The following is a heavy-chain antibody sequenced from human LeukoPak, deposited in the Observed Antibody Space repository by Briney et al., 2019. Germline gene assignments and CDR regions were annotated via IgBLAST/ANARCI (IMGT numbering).Heavy chain of an antibody. D-gene: IGHD6-13*01. J-gene: IGHJ2*01. V-gene: IGHV4-59*08. CDR1: GGSISSYY. CDR2: ICYSGST. CDR3: ARRGSSWYGLVWYFDL. Sequence: PSETLSLTCTVSGGSISSYYWSWIRQPPGKGLEWIGYICYSGSTNYNPSLKSRVTISVDTSKNQFSLKLSSVTAADTAVYYCARRGSSWYGLVWYFDLWGRGTLVTVSS.